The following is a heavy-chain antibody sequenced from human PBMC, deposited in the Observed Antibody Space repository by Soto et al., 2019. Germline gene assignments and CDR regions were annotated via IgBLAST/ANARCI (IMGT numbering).Heavy chain of an antibody. CDR3: ARDRGATVTTQYYYYYYGMDV. V-gene: IGHV3-33*01. Sequence: GGSLRLSCAASGFTFSSYGMHWVRQAPGKGLEWVAVIWYDGSNKYYADSVKGRFTISRDNSKNTLYLQMNSLRAEDTAVYYCARDRGATVTTQYYYYYYGMDVWGQGTTVTVSS. CDR2: IWYDGSNK. J-gene: IGHJ6*02. CDR1: GFTFSSYG. D-gene: IGHD4-17*01.